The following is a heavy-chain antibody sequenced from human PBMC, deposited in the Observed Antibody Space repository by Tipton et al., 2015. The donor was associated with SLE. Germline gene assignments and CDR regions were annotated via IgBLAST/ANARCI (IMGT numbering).Heavy chain of an antibody. CDR2: ISWSSATT. CDR3: ARASYFGDGCELDS. V-gene: IGHV3-9*01. CDR1: GFTFSNFA. D-gene: IGHD3-10*01. J-gene: IGHJ4*02. Sequence: SLRLSCAASGFTFSNFAMTWVRQVPGKGLEWVSGISWSSATTYYADSVKGRFTISRDNAKNSLFLQMDSLRHADTALYYCARASYFGDGCELDSWGQGTLVTVSS.